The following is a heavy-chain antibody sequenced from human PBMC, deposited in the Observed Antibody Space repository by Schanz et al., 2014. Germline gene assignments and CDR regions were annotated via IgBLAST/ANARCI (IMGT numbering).Heavy chain of an antibody. J-gene: IGHJ6*03. V-gene: IGHV4-59*08. CDR1: GFTFSSYS. Sequence: VQLLESGGGLVQPGGSLRLSCAASGFTFSSYSMNWVRQAPGKGLEWIGSIYYSGSTRFNPSLKSRVTMSLDTSKNQVSLPPSSVTAADTAVYYCARGGTYGIFYDHMDVWGRGTTVTVS. CDR3: ARGGTYGIFYDHMDV. CDR2: IYYSGST. D-gene: IGHD3-22*01.